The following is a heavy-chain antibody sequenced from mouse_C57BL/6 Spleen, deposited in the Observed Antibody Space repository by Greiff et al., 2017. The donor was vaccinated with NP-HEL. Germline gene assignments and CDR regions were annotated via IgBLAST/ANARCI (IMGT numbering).Heavy chain of an antibody. J-gene: IGHJ4*01. Sequence: QVQLKQSGAELVRPGTSVKVSCKASGYAFTNYLIEWVKQRPGQGLEWIGVINPGSGGTNYNEKFKGKATLTADKSSSTAYMQLSSLTSEDSAVYFCARETAQASYAMDYWGQGTSVTVSS. CDR1: GYAFTNYL. CDR2: INPGSGGT. V-gene: IGHV1-54*01. D-gene: IGHD3-2*02. CDR3: ARETAQASYAMDY.